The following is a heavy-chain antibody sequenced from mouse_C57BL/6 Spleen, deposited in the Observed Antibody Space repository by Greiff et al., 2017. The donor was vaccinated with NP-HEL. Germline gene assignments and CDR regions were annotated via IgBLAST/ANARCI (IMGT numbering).Heavy chain of an antibody. D-gene: IGHD1-1*01. J-gene: IGHJ2*01. Sequence: VQLQQSGPGLVQPSQSLSITCTVSGFSLTSYGVHWVRQSPGKGLEWLGVIWRGGSTDYNAAFMSRLSITTDNSKSQIFYMVNSLQADDTAIYYCAKVYGRGYYFDGWGKGTTLTVSS. CDR1: GFSLTSYG. CDR2: IWRGGST. V-gene: IGHV2-5*01. CDR3: AKVYGRGYYFDG.